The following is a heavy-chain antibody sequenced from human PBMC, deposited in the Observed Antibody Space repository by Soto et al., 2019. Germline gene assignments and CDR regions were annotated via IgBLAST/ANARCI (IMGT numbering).Heavy chain of an antibody. Sequence: SDTLSLTCAVSGGSLSPYYWIWVRKPPGKGLEWIGFIWFSGTSTYNPSLRGRVTMSVDTSKNQLSLEMNSVTAADTAVYYCARESSGNHNHNWFDPWGLGTLVTVSS. CDR1: GGSLSPYY. V-gene: IGHV4-59*01. J-gene: IGHJ5*02. D-gene: IGHD1-20*01. CDR2: IWFSGTS. CDR3: ARESSGNHNHNWFDP.